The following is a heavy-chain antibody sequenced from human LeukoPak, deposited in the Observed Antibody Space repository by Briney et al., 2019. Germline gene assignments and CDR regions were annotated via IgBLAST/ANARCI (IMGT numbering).Heavy chain of an antibody. Sequence: GGSLRLSCAASGFTFSSYAMHWVRQAPGEGLVWVSRINSDGTTTYADSVKGRFTISRDNAKNTPYLQMNSLRVEDTAVYYCARDWYYSIDYWGRGTLVTVSS. V-gene: IGHV3-74*01. D-gene: IGHD3-16*01. CDR2: INSDGTT. J-gene: IGHJ4*02. CDR3: ARDWYYSIDY. CDR1: GFTFSSYA.